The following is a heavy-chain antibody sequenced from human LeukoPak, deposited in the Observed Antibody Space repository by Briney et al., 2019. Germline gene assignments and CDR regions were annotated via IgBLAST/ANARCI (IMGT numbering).Heavy chain of an antibody. J-gene: IGHJ4*02. V-gene: IGHV4-59*01. D-gene: IGHD5-18*01. CDR3: ARGTNSYGQTPFDY. CDR2: IYYSGST. Sequence: SETLSLTCVVSGGSISSYYWSWIRQPPGKGLEWIGYIYYSGSTNYNPSLKSRVTISVDTSKNQFSLKLSSVTAADTAVYYCARGTNSYGQTPFDYWGQGTLVTVSS. CDR1: GGSISSYY.